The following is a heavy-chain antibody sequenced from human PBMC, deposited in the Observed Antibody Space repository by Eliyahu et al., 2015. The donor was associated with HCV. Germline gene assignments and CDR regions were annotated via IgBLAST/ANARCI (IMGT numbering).Heavy chain of an antibody. Sequence: QAQLVQSAAEVKKPGASLNVSCKASGYTFTTYGIHWLRQAPGQSLEWMGWINVGNGDTKYAQKFQDRITITTDTSASTAHVELSSLTSEDTAVFYCAREPPAATSHFYGMDVWGQGTTVTVSS. CDR1: GYTFTTYG. D-gene: IGHD2-2*01. J-gene: IGHJ6*02. V-gene: IGHV1-3*01. CDR2: INVGNGDT. CDR3: AREPPAATSHFYGMDV.